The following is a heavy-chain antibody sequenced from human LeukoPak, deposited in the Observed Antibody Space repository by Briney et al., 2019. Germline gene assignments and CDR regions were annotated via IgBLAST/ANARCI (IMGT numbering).Heavy chain of an antibody. CDR1: GGTFISYA. J-gene: IGHJ6*04. V-gene: IGHV1-69*13. CDR3: ASSAPVAITSFYYYGMDV. CDR2: IIPIFGTA. D-gene: IGHD3-10*01. Sequence: SVKVSCKASGGTFISYAISWVRQAPGQGLEWMGGIIPIFGTANYAQKFQGRVTITADESTSTAYMELSSLRSEDTAVYYCASSAPVAITSFYYYGMDVWGKGTTVTVSS.